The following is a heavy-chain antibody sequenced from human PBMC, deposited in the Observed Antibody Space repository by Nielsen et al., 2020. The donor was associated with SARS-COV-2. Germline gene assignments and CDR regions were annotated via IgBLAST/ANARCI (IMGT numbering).Heavy chain of an antibody. J-gene: IGHJ4*02. CDR1: GFTFSSYA. V-gene: IGHV3-23*01. CDR3: AKGGDVQWLVPRYFDY. CDR2: ISGSGGST. D-gene: IGHD6-19*01. Sequence: EGSLRLSCAASGFTFSSYAMHWVRQAPGKGLEWVSAISGSGGSTYYADSVKGRFTISRDNSKNTLYLQMNSLRAEDTAVYYCAKGGDVQWLVPRYFDYWGQGTLVTVSS.